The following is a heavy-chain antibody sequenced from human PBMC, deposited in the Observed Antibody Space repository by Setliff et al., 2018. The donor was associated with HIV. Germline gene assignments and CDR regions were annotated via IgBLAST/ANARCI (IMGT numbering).Heavy chain of an antibody. CDR1: GGSISSHY. D-gene: IGHD3-22*01. CDR2: IYYSGST. CDR3: ASTYYYDSLHFHH. Sequence: LSLTCTVSGGSISSHYWSWIRQPPAKGLEWIGYIYYSGSTNYNPSLKSRVTMSVDTSKNQFSLKLSSVTAADTAVYYCASTYYYDSLHFHHWGQGTLVTVSS. V-gene: IGHV4-59*11. J-gene: IGHJ1*01.